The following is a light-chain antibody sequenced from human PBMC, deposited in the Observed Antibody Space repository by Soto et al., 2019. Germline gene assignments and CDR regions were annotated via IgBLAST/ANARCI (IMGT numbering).Light chain of an antibody. J-gene: IGKJ1*01. V-gene: IGKV1-5*01. CDR1: PGVSSW. CDR3: QQYNSYSRT. Sequence: KMTQHPPTLSASAAHRVTITCRASPGVSSWLAWYQQKPGRAPKLLIYDASTLERGVPSRFSGSGSGTEFTLTINSLQTDDFAIYYCQQYNSYSRTFGQGTKVDIK. CDR2: DAS.